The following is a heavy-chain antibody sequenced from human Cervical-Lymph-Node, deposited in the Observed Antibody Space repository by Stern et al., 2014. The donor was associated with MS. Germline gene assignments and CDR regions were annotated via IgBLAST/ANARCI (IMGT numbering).Heavy chain of an antibody. Sequence: QLVQSGAEVKKPGASVKVSCKASGDTFASYPIHWLRQAPGQGFVWMGIVNPTDGRTTYAQTFKGRVTMTRDTSTRTVYMELSSLRIEDTAMYFCANPLPYANWGQGTRVTVSS. J-gene: IGHJ1*01. CDR3: ANPLPYAN. V-gene: IGHV1-46*03. CDR1: GDTFASYP. CDR2: VNPTDGRT. D-gene: IGHD4-17*01.